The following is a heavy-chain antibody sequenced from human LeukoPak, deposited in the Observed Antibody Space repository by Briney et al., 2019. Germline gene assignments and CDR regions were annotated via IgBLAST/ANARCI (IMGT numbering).Heavy chain of an antibody. CDR2: IIPILGIA. J-gene: IGHJ4*02. V-gene: IGHV1-69*04. D-gene: IGHD6-13*01. CDR1: GGTFSSYA. CDR3: ARDRPIAAAGL. Sequence: ASVKVSCKASGGTFSSYAISWVRQAPGQGLEWLGRIIPILGIANYAQKFQGRVTITADKSTSTAYMELSSLRSEDTAVYYCARDRPIAAAGLWGQGTLVTVSS.